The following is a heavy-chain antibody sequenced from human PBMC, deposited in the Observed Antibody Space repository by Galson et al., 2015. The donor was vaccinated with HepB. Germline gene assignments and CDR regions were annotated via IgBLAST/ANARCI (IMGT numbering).Heavy chain of an antibody. D-gene: IGHD7-27*01. CDR2: ISNTGSPT. CDR3: ARTPTGAGAF. V-gene: IGHV3-48*01. J-gene: IGHJ4*02. CDR1: GFTFSDYS. Sequence: SLRLSCAVSGFTFSDYSMNWVRQAPGKGLEWVSYISNTGSPTIYADSVKGRFTISRDNVKDSLYLQMNSLTVDDTAVYYCARTPTGAGAFWGQGTLSPSPQ.